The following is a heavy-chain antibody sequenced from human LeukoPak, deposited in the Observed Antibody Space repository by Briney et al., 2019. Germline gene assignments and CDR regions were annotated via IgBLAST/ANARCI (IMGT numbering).Heavy chain of an antibody. V-gene: IGHV6-1*01. J-gene: IGHJ4*02. Sequence: SQTLSLTCVLSGDSVSSSRSAWNWLRQSPSRGLEWLGRTYYRSGWYNDYAVSVKSRITISPDTSKNQFSLQLNSLTPEDTAVYFCARVNSWTEEPDTGFDYWGQGTLVTVSS. CDR1: GDSVSSSRSA. CDR3: ARVNSWTEEPDTGFDY. D-gene: IGHD1-14*01. CDR2: TYYRSGWYN.